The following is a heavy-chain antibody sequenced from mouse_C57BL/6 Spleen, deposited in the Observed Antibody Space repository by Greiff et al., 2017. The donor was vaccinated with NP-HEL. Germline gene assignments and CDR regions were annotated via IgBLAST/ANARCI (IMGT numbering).Heavy chain of an antibody. J-gene: IGHJ2*01. V-gene: IGHV1-82*01. D-gene: IGHD2-3*01. Sequence: VQLQQSGPELVKPGASVKISCKASGYAFSSSWMNWVKQRPGKGLEWIGRIYPGDGDTNYNGKFKGKATLTADKSSSTAYMQLSSLTSEDSAVYFCARLGYDYLDYWGQGTTLTVSS. CDR2: IYPGDGDT. CDR1: GYAFSSSW. CDR3: ARLGYDYLDY.